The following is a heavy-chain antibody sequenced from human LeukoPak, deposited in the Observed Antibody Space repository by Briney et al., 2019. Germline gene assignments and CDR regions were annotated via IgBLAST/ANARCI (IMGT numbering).Heavy chain of an antibody. Sequence: GGSLRLSCATSGFPFSAYVMRWVRQAPGKGLEWVSGISASGGTTYYADSVKGRFAISRDTSKNTLYLQMNSLRADDTAVYYCAREEGITVPTLDYWGQGTLVTVSS. V-gene: IGHV3-23*01. J-gene: IGHJ4*02. CDR3: AREEGITVPTLDY. CDR1: GFPFSAYV. CDR2: ISASGGTT. D-gene: IGHD4-17*01.